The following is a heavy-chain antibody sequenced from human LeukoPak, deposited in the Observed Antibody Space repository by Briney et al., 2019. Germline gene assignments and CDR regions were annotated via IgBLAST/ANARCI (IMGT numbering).Heavy chain of an antibody. J-gene: IGHJ4*02. Sequence: PGGSLRLSCPASGFSFSTYSMNWVRQAPGKGLEWVSSIGSSPTYTFYAASVKGRFTISRDNAKNSLFLQMNSLTAEDTAVYYCTRDPSDYWGQGTLVTVSS. V-gene: IGHV3-21*06. CDR2: IGSSPTYT. CDR1: GFSFSTYS. CDR3: TRDPSDY.